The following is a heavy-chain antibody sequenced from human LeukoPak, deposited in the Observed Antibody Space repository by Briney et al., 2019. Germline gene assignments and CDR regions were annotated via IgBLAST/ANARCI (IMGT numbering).Heavy chain of an antibody. CDR3: TRETSSRYFDY. V-gene: IGHV1-8*01. Sequence: VASVKVSCKASGYTLTSYDINWVRQATGQGLEWMGWMKPNSGRTGYAQNFQGRITITRNTSISTAYMELSSLRSEDTAVYYCTRETSSRYFDYWGQGTLVTVSS. CDR2: MKPNSGRT. CDR1: GYTLTSYD. J-gene: IGHJ4*02.